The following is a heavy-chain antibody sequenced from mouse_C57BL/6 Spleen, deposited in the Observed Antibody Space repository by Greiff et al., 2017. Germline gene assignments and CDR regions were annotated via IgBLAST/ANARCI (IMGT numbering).Heavy chain of an antibody. CDR1: GFTFSDYY. CDR2: INYDGSST. V-gene: IGHV5-16*01. D-gene: IGHD2-4*01. CDR3: ARVPIYYDYPYYAMDY. Sequence: EVMLVESEGGLVQPGSSMKLSCTASGFTFSDYYMAWVRQVPEKGLEWVANINYDGSSTYYLDSLKSRFIISRDNAKNILYLQRSSLKSEDTATYYCARVPIYYDYPYYAMDYWGQGTSVTVSS. J-gene: IGHJ4*01.